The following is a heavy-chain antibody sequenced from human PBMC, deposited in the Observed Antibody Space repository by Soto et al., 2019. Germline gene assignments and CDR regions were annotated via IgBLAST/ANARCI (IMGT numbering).Heavy chain of an antibody. V-gene: IGHV1-18*01. D-gene: IGHD5-18*01. CDR2: INAYNGNT. CDR1: GYTFTSYG. J-gene: IGHJ4*02. Sequence: QVQLVQSGGEVKKPGASVKVSCKASGYTFTSYGISWVRQAPGQGLEWLGWINAYNGNTNYAQKLQVRVTMTTDTSTSTAYMELRSRRSDDPAVYYCARDVGYGLIDYWGQGTLVTVSS. CDR3: ARDVGYGLIDY.